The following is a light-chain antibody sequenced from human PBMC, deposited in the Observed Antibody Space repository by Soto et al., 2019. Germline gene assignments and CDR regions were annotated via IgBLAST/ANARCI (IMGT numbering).Light chain of an antibody. CDR2: EVS. V-gene: IGLV2-14*01. CDR1: SSDFGAYNY. Sequence: QSALTQPASVSGSPGQSITISCTGTSSDFGAYNYVSWYQQHPGIAPQLIIYEVSSRPSGVSNRFSGSKSGNTASLTISGLQAEDEADYYCTSYTSSSTWVFGGGTKLTVL. CDR3: TSYTSSSTWV. J-gene: IGLJ3*02.